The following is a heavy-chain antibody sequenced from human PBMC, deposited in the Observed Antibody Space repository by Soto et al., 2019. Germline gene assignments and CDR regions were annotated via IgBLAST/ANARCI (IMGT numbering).Heavy chain of an antibody. V-gene: IGHV4-34*01. J-gene: IGHJ5*01. CDR2: INHTGSV. Sequence: SETLSLTCAVFGGSFSGYYWSWLRQPPGKGLEWIGEINHTGSVNYNPSLKSRVSISVDRSKNQFSLKLTSVTAADTALYYCARTYFYGSGSLDSWGQAALVTAPQ. CDR1: GGSFSGYY. D-gene: IGHD3-10*01. CDR3: ARTYFYGSGSLDS.